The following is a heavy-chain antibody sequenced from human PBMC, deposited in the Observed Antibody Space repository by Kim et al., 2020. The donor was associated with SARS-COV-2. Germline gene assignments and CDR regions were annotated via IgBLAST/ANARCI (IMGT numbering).Heavy chain of an antibody. V-gene: IGHV4-34*01. CDR2: INHSGST. CDR3: ARGRVGVVPSPVLGLGPFWKYYYMHV. J-gene: IGHJ6*03. D-gene: IGHD3-3*01. Sequence: SETLSLTCAVFGESFSGYSWTWVRRPPGRGLEWLGEINHSGSTNYNPSLKGRVTVSSDTSKNQFYLKVTSLSAADTAVYYCARGRVGVVPSPVLGLGPFWKYYYMHVCGPGATVTVSS. CDR1: GESFSGYS.